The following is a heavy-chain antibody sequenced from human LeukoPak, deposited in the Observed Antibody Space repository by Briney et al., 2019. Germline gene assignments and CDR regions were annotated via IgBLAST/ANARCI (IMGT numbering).Heavy chain of an antibody. J-gene: IGHJ4*02. CDR2: ISWDGGST. CDR3: AKALRGINWGSTFDY. D-gene: IGHD7-27*01. Sequence: GGSLRLSCAASGFTFDDYTMHWVRQAPGKGLEWVSLISWDGGSTYYADSVKGRFTISRDNSKNSLYLQMNSLRTEDTALYYCAKALRGINWGSTFDYWGQGTLVTVSS. CDR1: GFTFDDYT. V-gene: IGHV3-43*01.